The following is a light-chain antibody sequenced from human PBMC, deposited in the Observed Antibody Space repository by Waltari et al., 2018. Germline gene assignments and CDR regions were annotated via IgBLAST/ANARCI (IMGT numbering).Light chain of an antibody. J-gene: IGKJ4*02. Sequence: ETVMTQSPATLSVSPVERVTLSCRASETLGRDLAWYQHKPGQAPRLLICDASTRASGIPPRCSGGGSGTDFTLTISSLQSEDFAVYYRQQYNYWHPVKFGGGTTVE. CDR2: DAS. CDR1: ETLGRD. CDR3: QQYNYWHPVK. V-gene: IGKV3-15*01.